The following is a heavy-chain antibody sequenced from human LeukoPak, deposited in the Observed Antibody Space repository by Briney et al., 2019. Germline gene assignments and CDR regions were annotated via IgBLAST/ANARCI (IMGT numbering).Heavy chain of an antibody. J-gene: IGHJ5*02. CDR3: ARGYCSSTSCYAFVDWFDP. D-gene: IGHD2-2*01. V-gene: IGHV5-51*01. CDR2: IYPGDSDT. Sequence: GESLKISCKGSGYSFTSYWIGWVRQMPGKGLEWMGIIYPGDSDTGYSPSFQGQVTISADKSSSTAYLQWSSLKASDTAMYYCARGYCSSTSCYAFVDWFDPWGQGTLVTVSS. CDR1: GYSFTSYW.